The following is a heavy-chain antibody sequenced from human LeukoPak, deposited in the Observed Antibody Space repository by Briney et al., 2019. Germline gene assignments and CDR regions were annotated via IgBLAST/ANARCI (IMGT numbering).Heavy chain of an antibody. CDR2: IYYSGST. Sequence: SETLSLTCTVSGGSISSYYWSWIRQPPGKGLEWIGYIYYSGSTNYNPSLKSRVTISVDTSKNQFSLKLSSVTAADTAVYYCARGPDYDYVWGWYMFDYWAREPWSPSPQ. CDR3: ARGPDYDYVWGWYMFDY. V-gene: IGHV4-59*01. J-gene: IGHJ4*02. D-gene: IGHD3-16*01. CDR1: GGSISSYY.